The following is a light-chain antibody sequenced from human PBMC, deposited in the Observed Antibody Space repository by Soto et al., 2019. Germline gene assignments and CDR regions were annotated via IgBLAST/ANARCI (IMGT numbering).Light chain of an antibody. CDR2: RNN. J-gene: IGLJ2*01. CDR1: SSNIGSNY. CDR3: AAWDDSLSVV. Sequence: QLVLTQPPSASGTPGQRVTISCSGSSSNIGSNYVYWYQQLPGTAPKLLIYRNNQRPSGVPDRFSGSKSGTSASLAISGLRSEDEADYYCAAWDDSLSVVFGGGTQLTVL. V-gene: IGLV1-47*01.